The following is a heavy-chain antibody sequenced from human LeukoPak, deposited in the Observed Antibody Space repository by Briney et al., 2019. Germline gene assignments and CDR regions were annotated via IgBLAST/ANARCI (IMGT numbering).Heavy chain of an antibody. CDR3: ARGAHGDYDGVDY. CDR1: GGSISSYY. Sequence: SETLSLTCTVSGGSISSYYWTWIRQPPGKGLEWIGYIYYSGSTNYNPSLKSRVTISVDTSKNQFSLKLSSVTAADTAVYYCARGAHGDYDGVDYWGQGTLVTVSS. J-gene: IGHJ4*02. V-gene: IGHV4-59*01. D-gene: IGHD4-17*01. CDR2: IYYSGST.